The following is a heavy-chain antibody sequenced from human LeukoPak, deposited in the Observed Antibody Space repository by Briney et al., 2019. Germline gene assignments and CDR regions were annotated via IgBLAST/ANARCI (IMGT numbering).Heavy chain of an antibody. CDR2: ISSSSSYI. CDR3: ARTSTTVTTGDFDY. D-gene: IGHD4-17*01. V-gene: IGHV3-21*01. CDR1: GLTFSSYS. Sequence: GGSLRLSCAASGLTFSSYSMNWVRQAPGKGLEWVSSISSSSSYIYYADSVKGRFTISRDNAKNSLYLQMNSLRAEDTAVYYCARTSTTVTTGDFDYWGQGTLVTVSS. J-gene: IGHJ4*02.